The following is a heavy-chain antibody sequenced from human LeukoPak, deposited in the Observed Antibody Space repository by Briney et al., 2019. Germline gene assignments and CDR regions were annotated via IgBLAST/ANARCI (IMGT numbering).Heavy chain of an antibody. J-gene: IGHJ4*02. Sequence: PGGSLRLSCAASGFTFSSYWMRWVRQPPGKGLVWVSRINSDGSSTSYADSVKGRFTISRDNAKNTLYLQMNSLRAEDTAVYYCASTSGRDGYNPWGEGTLVTVSS. CDR2: INSDGSST. D-gene: IGHD5-24*01. CDR3: ASTSGRDGYNP. CDR1: GFTFSSYW. V-gene: IGHV3-74*01.